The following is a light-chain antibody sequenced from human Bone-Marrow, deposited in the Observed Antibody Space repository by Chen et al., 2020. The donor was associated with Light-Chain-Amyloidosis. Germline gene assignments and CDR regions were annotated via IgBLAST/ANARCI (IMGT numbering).Light chain of an antibody. CDR1: QSIKNH. Sequence: DIQMTQSPTSLSASVGDRVTITCRSSQSIKNHLNWYQQRPGEAPHVLIYATSSLQAGIPSRFSGSGSGTEFTLTISSLQPEDFATYFCEQSYAIPTTFGQGTELEI. CDR3: EQSYAIPTT. J-gene: IGKJ2*01. CDR2: ATS. V-gene: IGKV1-39*01.